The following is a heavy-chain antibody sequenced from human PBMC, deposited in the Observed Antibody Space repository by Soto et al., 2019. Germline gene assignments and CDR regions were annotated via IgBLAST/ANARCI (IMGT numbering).Heavy chain of an antibody. CDR2: INPNSGGT. CDR1: GYTFTGYY. V-gene: IGHV1-2*02. Sequence: SVKVSCKASGYTFTGYYMHWVRQAPGQGLEWMGWINPNSGGTNYAQKFQGRVTMTRDTSISTAYMELSRLRSDDTAVYYCARTNYDFWSGYRDPEYYFDYWGQGTLVTVSS. J-gene: IGHJ4*02. CDR3: ARTNYDFWSGYRDPEYYFDY. D-gene: IGHD3-3*01.